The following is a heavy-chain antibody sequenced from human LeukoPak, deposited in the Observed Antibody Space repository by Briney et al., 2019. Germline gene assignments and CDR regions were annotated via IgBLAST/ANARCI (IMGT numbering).Heavy chain of an antibody. CDR3: ARDDSYDYVWGSYRLRSYYYYMDV. CDR1: GFTFSRYS. D-gene: IGHD3-16*02. J-gene: IGHJ6*03. CDR2: ISISSNYI. Sequence: PGGSLRLSCAASGFTFSRYSMNWVRQAPGKGLEWVSSISISSNYIYYPDSLKGRFTISRDNAKNSLYLQMNSLRAEDTAVYYCARDDSYDYVWGSYRLRSYYYYMDVWGKGTTVTISS. V-gene: IGHV3-21*01.